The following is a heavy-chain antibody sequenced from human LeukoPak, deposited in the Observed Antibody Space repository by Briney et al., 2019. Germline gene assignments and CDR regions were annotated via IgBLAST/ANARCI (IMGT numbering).Heavy chain of an antibody. V-gene: IGHV3-21*01. Sequence: SXRLSXXXXXFTXXSYSMNWVRQAPGKGLEWVSSISSSSSYIYYADSVKGRFTISRDNAKNSLYLQMNSLRAEDTAVYYCAREPMVRGVMYYGMDVWGQGTTVTVSS. J-gene: IGHJ6*02. CDR3: AREPMVRGVMYYGMDV. CDR1: XFTXXSYS. D-gene: IGHD3-10*01. CDR2: ISSSSSYI.